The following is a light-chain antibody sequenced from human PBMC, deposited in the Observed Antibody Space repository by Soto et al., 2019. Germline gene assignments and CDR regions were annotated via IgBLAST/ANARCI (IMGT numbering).Light chain of an antibody. CDR3: LLSYRGARWV. J-gene: IGLJ3*02. Sequence: QAVVTQEPSLTVSPGGTVTLTCGSSTGAVPSGRYIYWFQQKPGHAPRTLISDTSNKHSWTPARFSASLLGGKAALTLSGAQPEDGAEYHCLLSYRGARWVFGGGPQLTVL. CDR1: TGAVPSGRY. V-gene: IGLV7-46*01. CDR2: DTS.